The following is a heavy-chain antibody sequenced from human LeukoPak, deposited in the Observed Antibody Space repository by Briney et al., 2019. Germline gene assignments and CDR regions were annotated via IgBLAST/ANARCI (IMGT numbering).Heavy chain of an antibody. CDR2: ISGSGSST. D-gene: IGHD3-16*02. CDR1: GFTFSTYA. V-gene: IGHV3-23*01. Sequence: GGSLRLSCAASGFTFSTYAMSWVRQAPGKGLEWVSGISGSGSSTYYADSVKGRFTISRDNPKNTLHLQMNSLRAEDTAVYYCAKDRDYVWGGYRYGSFDFWGQGTLVTVSS. CDR3: AKDRDYVWGGYRYGSFDF. J-gene: IGHJ4*02.